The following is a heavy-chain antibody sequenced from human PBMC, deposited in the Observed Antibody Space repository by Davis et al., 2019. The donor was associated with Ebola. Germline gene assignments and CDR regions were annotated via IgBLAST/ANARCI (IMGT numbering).Heavy chain of an antibody. D-gene: IGHD6-19*01. CDR3: ANPSSGWYYFDY. CDR2: IRSKANSYAT. Sequence: GESLKISCAASGFTFSGSAMHWVRQASGKGLEWVGRIRSKANSYATAYAASVKGRFTISRDDSKNTAYLQMNSLRAEDTAVYYCANPSSGWYYFDYWGQGTLVTVSS. V-gene: IGHV3-73*01. J-gene: IGHJ4*02. CDR1: GFTFSGSA.